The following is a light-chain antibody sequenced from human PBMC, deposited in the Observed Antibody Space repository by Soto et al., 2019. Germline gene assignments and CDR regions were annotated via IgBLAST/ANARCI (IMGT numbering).Light chain of an antibody. Sequence: DIPMTQSPSSLSASVGDRVTITCRASQGINNYVAWYQQKPGKPPKLLIYAASTLQSGVPARFSGSGSGTDFTLTINSLQPEDVATYSCQKYTSVPVFDPVTKVDIK. CDR1: QGINNY. CDR3: QKYTSVPV. V-gene: IGKV1-27*01. CDR2: AAS. J-gene: IGKJ3*01.